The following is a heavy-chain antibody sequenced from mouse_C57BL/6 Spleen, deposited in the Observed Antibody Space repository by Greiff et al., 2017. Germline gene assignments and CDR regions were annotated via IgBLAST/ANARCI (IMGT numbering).Heavy chain of an antibody. D-gene: IGHD3-3*01. Sequence: VQLQQPGAELVKPGASVKMSCKASGYTFTSYWITWVKQRPGQGLEWIGDIYPGSGSTNYNEKFKSKATLTVDKSSSTAYMQLSSLTSEDSAVYYCARGGTATFDYWGQGTTLTVSS. CDR2: IYPGSGST. CDR1: GYTFTSYW. CDR3: ARGGTATFDY. J-gene: IGHJ2*01. V-gene: IGHV1-55*01.